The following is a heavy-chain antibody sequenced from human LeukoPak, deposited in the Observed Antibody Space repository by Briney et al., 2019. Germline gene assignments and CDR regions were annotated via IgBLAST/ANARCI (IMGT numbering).Heavy chain of an antibody. D-gene: IGHD3-10*01. CDR1: GYTFTGYY. CDR3: ARYYYGKKGAFDI. V-gene: IGHV1-2*02. J-gene: IGHJ3*02. Sequence: GASVKVSCKASGYTFTGYYMHWVRQAPGQGLEWMGWINPNSGGTNYAQKFQGRVTMTRDTSISTACMELSRLRPDDTAVYYCARYYYGKKGAFDIWGQGTMVTVSS. CDR2: INPNSGGT.